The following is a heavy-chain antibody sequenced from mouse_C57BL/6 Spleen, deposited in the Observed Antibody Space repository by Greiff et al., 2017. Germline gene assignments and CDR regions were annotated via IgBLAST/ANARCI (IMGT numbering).Heavy chain of an antibody. J-gene: IGHJ3*01. V-gene: IGHV1-64*01. Sequence: VQLQQPGAELVKPGASVKLSCKASGYTFPSYWMHWVTPRPGQGLEWIGMIHPNSGSTNYNEKFQSKATLTVDKAASTAYMQLSSLTSEDSAVYDGARDYGSSYAWCAYWGQGTLVTVSA. CDR3: ARDYGSSYAWCAY. D-gene: IGHD1-1*01. CDR1: GYTFPSYW. CDR2: IHPNSGST.